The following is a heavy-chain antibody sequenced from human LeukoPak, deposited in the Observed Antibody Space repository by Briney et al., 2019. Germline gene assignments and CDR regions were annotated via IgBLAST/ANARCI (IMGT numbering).Heavy chain of an antibody. Sequence: PSETLSLTCAVYGGSFSSYYWSWIRQPPGKGLEWIGYIYYSGSTNYNPPLKSRVTISVDTSKNQFSLKLSSVTAADTAVYYCASPGIAAAGPFDYWGQGTLVTVSS. J-gene: IGHJ4*02. CDR1: GGSFSSYY. D-gene: IGHD6-13*01. V-gene: IGHV4-59*01. CDR3: ASPGIAAAGPFDY. CDR2: IYYSGST.